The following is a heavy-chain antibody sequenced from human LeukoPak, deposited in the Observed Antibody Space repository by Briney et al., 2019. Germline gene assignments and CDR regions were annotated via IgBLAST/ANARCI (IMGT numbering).Heavy chain of an antibody. CDR1: GFTFRDYY. D-gene: IGHD2-8*01. CDR2: ISTSGSTI. Sequence: PGGSLRLSCAASGFTFRDYYMSWIRQAPGKGLEWVSYISTSGSTIYYVDSVKGRFTISRYNAKNSLYLQMNSLRAEDTAVYYCARDSCTDDVCFDYWGQGTLVTVSS. V-gene: IGHV3-11*04. CDR3: ARDSCTDDVCFDY. J-gene: IGHJ4*02.